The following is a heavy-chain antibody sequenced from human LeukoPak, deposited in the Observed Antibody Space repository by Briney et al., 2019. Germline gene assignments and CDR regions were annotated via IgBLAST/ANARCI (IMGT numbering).Heavy chain of an antibody. Sequence: SETVSLTCSVYSCTICNIHWVWDWIRQVPGKGLEWIGRMYYRGCTHHNQSLESRVSISVDTSRNQLSLTLSSVTAADTAVYYCARHVGIVVANQINWFDPWGQGTLVTVSS. D-gene: IGHD6-19*01. CDR2: MYYRGCT. V-gene: IGHV4-39*01. CDR1: SCTICNIHWV. CDR3: ARHVGIVVANQINWFDP. J-gene: IGHJ5*02.